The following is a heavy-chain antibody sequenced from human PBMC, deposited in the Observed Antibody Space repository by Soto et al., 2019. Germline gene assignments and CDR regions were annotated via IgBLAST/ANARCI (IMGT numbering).Heavy chain of an antibody. J-gene: IGHJ6*03. D-gene: IGHD2-21*01. CDR3: AREYWGGGYSDYYYMDV. Sequence: GASVKVSCKASGYTFTSYGISWVRQSPGQGFEWMGWISAYNGNTNYAQKLQGRVTMTTDTSTSTAYMELRSLRSDDTAVYYCAREYWGGGYSDYYYMDVWGKGTTVTVSS. V-gene: IGHV1-18*01. CDR1: GYTFTSYG. CDR2: ISAYNGNT.